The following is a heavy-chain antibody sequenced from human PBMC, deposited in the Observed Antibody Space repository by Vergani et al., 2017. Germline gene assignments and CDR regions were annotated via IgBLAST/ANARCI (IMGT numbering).Heavy chain of an antibody. D-gene: IGHD6-13*01. CDR3: ARRAAAGRYFDY. V-gene: IGHV3-9*01. Sequence: EVQLVESGGGLVQPGRSLRLSCAASGFTFDDYAMHWVRQAPGKGLEWVSGISWNSGSIGYADSVKGRFTISRDNAKNSLYLQMNSLRAGDTAVYYCARRAAAGRYFDYWGQGTLVTVSS. CDR2: ISWNSGSI. CDR1: GFTFDDYA. J-gene: IGHJ4*02.